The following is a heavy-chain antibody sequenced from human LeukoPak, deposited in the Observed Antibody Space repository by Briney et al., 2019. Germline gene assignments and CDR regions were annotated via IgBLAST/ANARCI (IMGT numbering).Heavy chain of an antibody. V-gene: IGHV3-9*01. D-gene: IGHD1-1*01. CDR3: AKDNSAGTTAQLDY. J-gene: IGHJ4*02. CDR1: GFTFSSLW. Sequence: GGSLRLSCAASGFTFSSLWMSWVRQAPGKGLEWVSGISWNSGSIGYADSVKGRFTISRDNAKNSLYLQMNSLRAEDTALYYCAKDNSAGTTAQLDYWGQGTLVTVSS. CDR2: ISWNSGSI.